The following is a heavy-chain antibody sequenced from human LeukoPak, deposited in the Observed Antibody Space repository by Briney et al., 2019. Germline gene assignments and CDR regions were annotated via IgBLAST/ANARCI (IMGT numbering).Heavy chain of an antibody. Sequence: GGSLRLSCAASGFTVSSNYMSWVRQAPGKGLEWVSVIYNGGSTYYADSVKGRFTISRDNSKNTLYLQMNSLRAEDTAVYYCARVPYEGHFDYWGQGTLVTVSS. CDR1: GFTVSSNY. V-gene: IGHV3-66*01. J-gene: IGHJ4*02. D-gene: IGHD5-12*01. CDR3: ARVPYEGHFDY. CDR2: IYNGGST.